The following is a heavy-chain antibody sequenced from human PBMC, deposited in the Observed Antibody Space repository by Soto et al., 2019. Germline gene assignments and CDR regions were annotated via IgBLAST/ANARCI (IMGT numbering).Heavy chain of an antibody. CDR2: ISYDGSNK. CDR1: GFTFSSYA. J-gene: IGHJ4*02. V-gene: IGHV3-30-3*01. CDR3: ARGPPTYCGGDCYSGGFDY. D-gene: IGHD2-21*02. Sequence: QVQLVESGGGVVQPGRSLRLSCAASGFTFSSYAMHWVRQAPGKGLEWVAVISYDGSNKYYADSVKGRFTISRDNSKNTLYLQMNRLRAEDTAVYYCARGPPTYCGGDCYSGGFDYWGQGTLVTVSS.